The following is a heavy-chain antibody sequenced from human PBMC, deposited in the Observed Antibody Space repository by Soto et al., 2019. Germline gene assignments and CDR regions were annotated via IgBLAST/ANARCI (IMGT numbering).Heavy chain of an antibody. D-gene: IGHD3-22*01. CDR3: ARTPRDYYYSSGYYWFDP. Sequence: ASVKVSCKASGYTFTSYGISWVRQAPGQGLEWMGWISAYNGNTNYAQKLQGRVTMTTDTSTSTAYMELRSLRSDDTAVYYCARTPRDYYYSSGYYWFDPWGQGTLVTVSS. CDR2: ISAYNGNT. V-gene: IGHV1-18*01. CDR1: GYTFTSYG. J-gene: IGHJ5*02.